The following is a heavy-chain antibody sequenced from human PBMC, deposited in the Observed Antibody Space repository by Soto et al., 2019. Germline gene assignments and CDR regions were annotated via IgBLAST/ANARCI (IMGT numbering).Heavy chain of an antibody. CDR3: ARLHGYCISTSCYGYYAMDV. J-gene: IGHJ6*02. CDR1: GGSISSSGYY. V-gene: IGHV4-39*01. CDR2: IYYSGST. D-gene: IGHD2-2*01. Sequence: SETLSLTCTVSGGSISSSGYYWGWIRQPPGKGLEWIGSIYYSGSTYYNPSLKSRVTISVDTSKNQFSLKLSSVTAADTAVYYCARLHGYCISTSCYGYYAMDVWGQGTTVTLSS.